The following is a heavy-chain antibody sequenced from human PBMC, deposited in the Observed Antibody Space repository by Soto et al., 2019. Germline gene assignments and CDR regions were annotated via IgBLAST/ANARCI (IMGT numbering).Heavy chain of an antibody. CDR2: ISSSGSTI. CDR1: GFTFNTYS. J-gene: IGHJ4*02. D-gene: IGHD6-6*01. Sequence: GGSLRLSCVASGFTFNTYSMNWVRQAPGKGLEWVSYISSSGSTIYYADSVKGRFTISRDNAKNSLYLQMNSLRAEDTAVYYCARVHKQLAPDFDYWGQGTLVTVSS. CDR3: ARVHKQLAPDFDY. V-gene: IGHV3-48*04.